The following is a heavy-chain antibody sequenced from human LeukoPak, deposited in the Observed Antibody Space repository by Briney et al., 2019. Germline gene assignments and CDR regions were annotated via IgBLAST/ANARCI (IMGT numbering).Heavy chain of an antibody. CDR3: AKDGLGSGSYYPTYYYYGMDV. CDR1: GFTFSSYA. CDR2: ISGSGGST. V-gene: IGHV3-23*01. J-gene: IGHJ6*02. D-gene: IGHD3-10*01. Sequence: PGGSLRLSCAASGFTFSSYAMSWVRQAPGKGLEWVSAISGSGGSTYYADSVKGRFTISRDNSKNTLYLQMNSLRAEDTAVYYCAKDGLGSGSYYPTYYYYGMDVWGQGTTVTVSS.